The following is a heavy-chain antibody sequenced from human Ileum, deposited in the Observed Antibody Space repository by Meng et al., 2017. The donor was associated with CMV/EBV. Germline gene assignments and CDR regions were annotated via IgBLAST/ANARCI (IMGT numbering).Heavy chain of an antibody. D-gene: IGHD1-26*01. V-gene: IGHV4-34*02. CDR3: ATGTSQAWELLHS. CDR2: INHSGGS. Sequence: QVQVQQLGAGLLKPSETLSLTCGVYGGSFSGYHWSWIRQPPGKGLEWIGEINHSGGSNYNPSLKSRVTISLDTSKTQFSLKLNSVTAADTAVYYCATGTSQAWELLHSWGQGILVTVSS. J-gene: IGHJ4*02. CDR1: GGSFSGYH.